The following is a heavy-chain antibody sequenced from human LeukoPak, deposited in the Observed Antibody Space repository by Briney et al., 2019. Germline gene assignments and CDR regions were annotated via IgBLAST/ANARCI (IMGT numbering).Heavy chain of an antibody. Sequence: ASVNVSCKASGYTFTGYYMHWVRQAPGQGVEWMGWINPKSGGTNYAQKFRGWVTMTRETSIRTAYMELSRLRSDETAVYYCARGSGWRRGHFLPSDYWGQGTLVTVSS. CDR3: ARGSGWRRGHFLPSDY. D-gene: IGHD6-19*01. CDR2: INPKSGGT. CDR1: GYTFTGYY. J-gene: IGHJ4*02. V-gene: IGHV1-2*04.